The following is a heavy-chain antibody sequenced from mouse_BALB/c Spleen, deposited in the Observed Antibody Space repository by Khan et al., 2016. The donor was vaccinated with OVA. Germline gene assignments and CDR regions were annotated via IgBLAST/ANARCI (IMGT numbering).Heavy chain of an antibody. D-gene: IGHD2-3*01. CDR2: INYSGST. CDR1: GYSITSDYA. J-gene: IGHJ4*01. Sequence: VQLKQSGPGLVKPSQSLSLTCTVTGYSITSDYAWNWIRQFPGNKLEWMGYINYSGSTNYNPALKSRISLTRDTSKNQFFLQLNSVTTADTAAYDCARDGSRYNYAIDYWGQGTSVTVDS. CDR3: ARDGSRYNYAIDY. V-gene: IGHV3-2*02.